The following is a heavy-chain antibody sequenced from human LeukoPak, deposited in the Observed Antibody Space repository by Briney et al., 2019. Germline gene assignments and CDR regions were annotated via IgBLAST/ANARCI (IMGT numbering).Heavy chain of an antibody. J-gene: IGHJ6*02. Sequence: GGSLRLSCEGSGFSLSAYNMNWVRQAPGKGLESVSYISSSSASIFYADSVKGRFTISRDNAKNTLYLQMNSLRADDTAVYYCARGIPNHYGKDIWGQGATVTVSS. CDR2: ISSSSASI. D-gene: IGHD2-2*02. V-gene: IGHV3-48*04. CDR3: ARGIPNHYGKDI. CDR1: GFSLSAYN.